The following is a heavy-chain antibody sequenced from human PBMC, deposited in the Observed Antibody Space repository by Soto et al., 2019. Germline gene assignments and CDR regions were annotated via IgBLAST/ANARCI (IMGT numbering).Heavy chain of an antibody. D-gene: IGHD2-15*01. CDR1: GYTFTSYD. CDR2: MNVQKGNT. CDR3: VRDPGSAMFDH. Sequence: ASVKVSCKTSGYTFTSYDITWARQAPGQGLEWMGGMNVQKGNTNYAQVLQGRVTMTADTSTSTAYMELRGLRSDDTAVYYCVRDPGSAMFDHWGQGTMVTVSS. J-gene: IGHJ4*02. V-gene: IGHV1-18*04.